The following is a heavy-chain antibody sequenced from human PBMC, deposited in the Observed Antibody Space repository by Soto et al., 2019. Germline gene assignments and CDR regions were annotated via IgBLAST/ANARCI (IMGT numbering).Heavy chain of an antibody. CDR1: GFTFSSYA. D-gene: IGHD4-17*01. CDR3: ARDLLDDYGDYFDY. J-gene: IGHJ4*02. CDR2: ISYDGSNK. V-gene: IGHV3-30-3*01. Sequence: GGSLRLSCAASGFTFSSYAMHWVRQAPGKGLEWVAVISYDGSNKYYADSVKGRFTISRDNSKNTLYLQMNSLRAEDTAVYYCARDLLDDYGDYFDYWGQGTLVTVSS.